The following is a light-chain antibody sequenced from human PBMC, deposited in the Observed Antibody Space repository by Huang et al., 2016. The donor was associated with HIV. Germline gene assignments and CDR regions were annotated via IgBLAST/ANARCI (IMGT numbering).Light chain of an antibody. CDR2: AAS. CDR3: QQSFNTPQT. CDR1: QNTNNY. J-gene: IGKJ1*01. V-gene: IGKV1-39*01. Sequence: DIQLTQSPSSLSASVGDRVTITCRATQNTNNYLNWYQQKPGEAPKLLIYAASNLEGGVPSRFSGSGSGTDFTLTISSLQPEDFATYYCQQSFNTPQTFGQGTKVEIK.